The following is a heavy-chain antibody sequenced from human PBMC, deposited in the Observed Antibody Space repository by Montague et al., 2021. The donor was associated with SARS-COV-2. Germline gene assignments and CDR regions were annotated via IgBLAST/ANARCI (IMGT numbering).Heavy chain of an antibody. V-gene: IGHV2-5*02. Sequence: PALVKPTQTLTLTCTFSGFSLSTSGVGVGWIRQPPGKALEWLALIYWDDDKRYSPSLKSRLTITKDTSKSQVVLTMTNMDPVDTATYYCAHRPTLYSGYVASPFDPWGQGTLVTVSS. CDR2: IYWDDDK. D-gene: IGHD5-12*01. CDR3: AHRPTLYSGYVASPFDP. J-gene: IGHJ5*02. CDR1: GFSLSTSGVG.